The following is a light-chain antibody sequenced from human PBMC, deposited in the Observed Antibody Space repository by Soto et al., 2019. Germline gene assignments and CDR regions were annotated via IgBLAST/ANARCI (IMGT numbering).Light chain of an antibody. CDR3: CSYAGSYTHYV. CDR1: SSDVGSYNY. V-gene: IGLV2-11*01. Sequence: QSVLTQPRSVSGSPGQSVTISCTGTSSDVGSYNYVSWYQQHPDKAPKIMIYDVSKRPSGVPDRFSGSKSGNTASLTISGFQAEDEADYYCCSYAGSYTHYVFGTGTKVTVL. J-gene: IGLJ1*01. CDR2: DVS.